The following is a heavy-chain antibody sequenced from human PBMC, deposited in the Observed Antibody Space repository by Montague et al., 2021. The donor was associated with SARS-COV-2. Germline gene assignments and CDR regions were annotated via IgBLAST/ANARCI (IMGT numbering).Heavy chain of an antibody. Sequence: TLSLTCTVSGASISTGAYYWSWIRQHPEKGLEWIGYIYYSGTINYNPSLKSRVTISLDTSNNPSSLKLSSVTAADTAVYYCATASGSGSLGFHYWGQGTLVLVSS. CDR3: ATASGSGSLGFHY. J-gene: IGHJ4*02. V-gene: IGHV4-31*03. D-gene: IGHD3-10*01. CDR2: IYYSGTI. CDR1: GASISTGAYY.